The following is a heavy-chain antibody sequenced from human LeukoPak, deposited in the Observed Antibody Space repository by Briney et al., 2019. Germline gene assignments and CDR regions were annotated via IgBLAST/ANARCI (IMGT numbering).Heavy chain of an antibody. D-gene: IGHD4/OR15-4a*01. Sequence: GGSLRLSCAASGFTFSSYEMNWVRQAPGKGLEWVSCISSSGSTIYYADSVKGRFTISRDNAKNSLYLQMNSLRAEDTAVYYCASQDYRYYFDYWGQGTLVTVSS. J-gene: IGHJ4*02. V-gene: IGHV3-48*03. CDR3: ASQDYRYYFDY. CDR1: GFTFSSYE. CDR2: ISSSGSTI.